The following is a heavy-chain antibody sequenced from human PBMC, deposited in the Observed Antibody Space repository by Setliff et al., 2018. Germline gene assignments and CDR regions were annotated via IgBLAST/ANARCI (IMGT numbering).Heavy chain of an antibody. CDR2: INEAGST. CDR3: ARGEFAPDY. D-gene: IGHD3-10*01. V-gene: IGHV4-34*01. CDR1: GGSLSGHY. Sequence: SETLSLTCAVSGGSLSGHYWTWIRQTPEKGLEWIGQINEAGSTIHTPSLKSRVTILVGTSKSQFFLDLTSVTAADSAVYYCARGEFAPDYWGQGMLVTVS. J-gene: IGHJ4*02.